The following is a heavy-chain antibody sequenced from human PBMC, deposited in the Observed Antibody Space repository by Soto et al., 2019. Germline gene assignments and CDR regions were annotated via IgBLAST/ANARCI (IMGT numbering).Heavy chain of an antibody. D-gene: IGHD4-17*01. V-gene: IGHV1-69*13. Sequence: WASVKVSCKACGWTFSSYAISWVGQAGGQGLEWMGGIIPIFGTANHAQKFQGRVTITADESTSTAYMELSSLRSEDTAVYYCARGRESSMTTDYAYFEYWGQGTLVTVSS. CDR3: ARGRESSMTTDYAYFEY. J-gene: IGHJ4*02. CDR2: IIPIFGTA. CDR1: GWTFSSYA.